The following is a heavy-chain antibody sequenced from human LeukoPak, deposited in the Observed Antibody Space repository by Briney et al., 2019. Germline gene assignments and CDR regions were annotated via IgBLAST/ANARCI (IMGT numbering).Heavy chain of an antibody. CDR3: AKSIIAGTGIFDY. CDR1: GFSFSDYG. CDR2: IRYDGSNE. D-gene: IGHD3/OR15-3a*01. Sequence: GGSLRLSCAASGFSFSDYGMHWIRQAPGKGLEWVAFIRYDGSNEYYADSVKGRFTISRDNSKKRLYLQMNSLRIEDTAVYFCAKSIIAGTGIFDYWGQGTLVTVSS. V-gene: IGHV3-30*02. J-gene: IGHJ4*02.